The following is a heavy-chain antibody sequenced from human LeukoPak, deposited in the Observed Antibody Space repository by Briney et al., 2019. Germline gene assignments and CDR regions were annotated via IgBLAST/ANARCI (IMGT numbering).Heavy chain of an antibody. V-gene: IGHV1-3*01. J-gene: IGHJ6*02. CDR2: INAGNGNT. CDR1: GYTFTSYD. D-gene: IGHD2-2*01. CDR3: AAGGQLAHYYYYYGMDV. Sequence: ASVKVSCKASGYTFTSYDINWVRQAPGQRLEWMGWINAGNGNTKYSQKFQGRVTITRDTSASTACMELSSLRSEDTAVYYCAAGGQLAHYYYYYGMDVWGQGTTVTVSS.